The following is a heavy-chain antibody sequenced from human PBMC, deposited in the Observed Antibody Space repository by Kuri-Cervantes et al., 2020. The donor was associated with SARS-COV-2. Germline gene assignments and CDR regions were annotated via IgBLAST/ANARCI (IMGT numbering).Heavy chain of an antibody. Sequence: GGSLRLSCAASGFTFSSYSMNWVRQAPGKGLEWVSSISSSSSYIYYADSVKGRFTISRDNSKNTLYLQMNSLRAEDTAVYYCARGDPKYYYYYYGMDVWGQGTTVTVSS. CDR3: ARGDPKYYYYYYGMDV. CDR2: ISSSSSYI. J-gene: IGHJ6*02. CDR1: GFTFSSYS. V-gene: IGHV3-21*01.